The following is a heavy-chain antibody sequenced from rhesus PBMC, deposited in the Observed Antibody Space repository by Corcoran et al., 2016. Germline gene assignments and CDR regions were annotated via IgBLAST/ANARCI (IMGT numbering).Heavy chain of an antibody. Sequence: QLQLQESGPGLVKPSETLSVTCAVSGGSISSSYWSWIRHAPGKGLEWMGYVYGSGRRPNTNPSRKSSVPLSADTSRNQLSLKLTSVTAADKAVYYCARGGLAAGLPEYFEFWGQGALVTVSS. J-gene: IGHJ1*01. V-gene: IGHV4-169*01. CDR3: ARGGLAAGLPEYFEF. CDR2: VYGSGRRP. CDR1: GGSISSSY. D-gene: IGHD6-13*01.